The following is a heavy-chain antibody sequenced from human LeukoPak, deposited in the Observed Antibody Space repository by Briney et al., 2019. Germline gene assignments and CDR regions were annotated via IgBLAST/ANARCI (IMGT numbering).Heavy chain of an antibody. D-gene: IGHD4-17*01. CDR3: ARVRHDYGDAYYFDY. CDR1: GFTFSSYE. J-gene: IGHJ4*02. CDR2: ISGGGGST. V-gene: IGHV3-23*01. Sequence: GGSLRLSCAASGFTFSSYEMNWVRQAPGKGLEWVSTISGGGGSTYYADSVKGRFTISRDNSKNSLYLQMNSLRAEDTAVYYCARVRHDYGDAYYFDYWGQGTLVTVSS.